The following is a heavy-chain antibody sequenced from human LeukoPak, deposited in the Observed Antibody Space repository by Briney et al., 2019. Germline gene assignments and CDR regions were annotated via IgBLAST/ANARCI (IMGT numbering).Heavy chain of an antibody. CDR2: ISWDNNII. J-gene: IGHJ5*02. CDR3: ARDVGGGWSYSHP. D-gene: IGHD2-15*01. CDR1: GFTFEEYT. V-gene: IGHV3-9*01. Sequence: GGSLRLSCAASGFTFEEYTMYWVRQVPGKGLEWVSSISWDNNIIGYADSVKGRFTISRDNAKNSLYLQMNSLRAEDTAVYYCARDVGGGWSYSHPWGQGTLVTVSS.